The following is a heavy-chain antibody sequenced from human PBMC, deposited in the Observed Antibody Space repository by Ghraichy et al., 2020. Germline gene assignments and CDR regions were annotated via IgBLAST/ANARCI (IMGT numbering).Heavy chain of an antibody. D-gene: IGHD3-16*02. J-gene: IGHJ4*02. CDR1: GFSFSTYS. CDR2: ISGSSGSI. V-gene: IGHV3-48*02. CDR3: ARDRDDIWGNYRYSFNC. Sequence: GWSLRLSCAASGFSFSTYSMNWVRQVPGKGLEWLSYISGSSGSIYYADSVRGRFTVSRDNAKNSLFLQMNSLRDEDTAVYYCARDRDDIWGNYRYSFNCWGQGTLVTVSS.